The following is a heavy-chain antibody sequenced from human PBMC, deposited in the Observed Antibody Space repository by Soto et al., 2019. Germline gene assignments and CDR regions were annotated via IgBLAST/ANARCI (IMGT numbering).Heavy chain of an antibody. CDR1: AYSFTSLD. Sequence: QLQLVHSGAEVREPGASVKVSCKASAYSFTSLDSNWVRQTAAQGLEWMGWMEPSTGRTGYAQKFQGRVTMTRDTSINTAYMELTTLPSDDTAFYYCARGVSVGVDYWGQGTLVIVSS. D-gene: IGHD1-26*01. J-gene: IGHJ4*02. CDR2: MEPSTGRT. CDR3: ARGVSVGVDY. V-gene: IGHV1-8*01.